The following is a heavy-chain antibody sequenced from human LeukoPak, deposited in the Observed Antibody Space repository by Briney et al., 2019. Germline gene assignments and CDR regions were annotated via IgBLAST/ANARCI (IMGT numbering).Heavy chain of an antibody. CDR2: MSYDGSNK. CDR1: GFTFSSYA. Sequence: GGSLRLSCAASGFTFSSYAMHWVRQAPGKGLEWVAVMSYDGSNKYYADSVKGRFTISRDNSKNTLYLQMNSLRAEDTAVYYCARDRSGMVILLPDYWGQGTLVTVSS. CDR3: ARDRSGMVILLPDY. V-gene: IGHV3-30*04. D-gene: IGHD3-22*01. J-gene: IGHJ4*02.